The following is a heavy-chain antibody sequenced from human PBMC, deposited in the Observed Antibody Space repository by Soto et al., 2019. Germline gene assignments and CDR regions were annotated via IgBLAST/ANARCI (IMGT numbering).Heavy chain of an antibody. V-gene: IGHV4-31*02. CDR1: GGSISSGGYY. D-gene: IGHD6-19*01. Sequence: PSETLSLTWTVSGGSISSGGYYWSWIRQHPGKGLEWIGYIYYSGSTYYNPSLKSRVTISVDTSKNQFSLKLSSVTAADTAVYYCARDRAVAGTSYYYYGMDVWGQGTTVTVSS. CDR3: ARDRAVAGTSYYYYGMDV. J-gene: IGHJ6*02. CDR2: IYYSGST.